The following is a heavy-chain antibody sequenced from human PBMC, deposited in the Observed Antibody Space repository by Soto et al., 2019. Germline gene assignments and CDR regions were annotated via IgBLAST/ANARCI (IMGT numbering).Heavy chain of an antibody. CDR2: ISSSSSYT. D-gene: IGHD6-19*01. CDR1: GFTFSDYY. Sequence: QVQLVESGGGLVKPGGSLRLSCAASGFTFSDYYMSWIRQAPGKGLEWVSYISSSSSYTNYADSVKGRFTISRDNAKNSLYLQMNSLRAEDTAVYYCARVGQWLGPKAYYFDYWGQGTLVTVSS. J-gene: IGHJ4*02. CDR3: ARVGQWLGPKAYYFDY. V-gene: IGHV3-11*06.